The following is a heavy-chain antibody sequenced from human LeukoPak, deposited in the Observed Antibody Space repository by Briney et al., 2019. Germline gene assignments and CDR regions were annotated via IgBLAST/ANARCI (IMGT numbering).Heavy chain of an antibody. J-gene: IGHJ4*02. Sequence: PGGPLRLSCAASGFTVSSNFMSWVRQAPGKGLEWVSVIYSGGSTYYADSVKGRFTISRHNSKNTLYLQMNSLRAEDTAVYYCARLYGTFLEWSPYFDYWGQGTLVTVSS. D-gene: IGHD3-3*02. V-gene: IGHV3-53*04. CDR3: ARLYGTFLEWSPYFDY. CDR2: IYSGGST. CDR1: GFTVSSNF.